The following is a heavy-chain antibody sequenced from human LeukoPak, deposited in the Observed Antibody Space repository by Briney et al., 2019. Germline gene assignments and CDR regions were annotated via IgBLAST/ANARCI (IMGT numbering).Heavy chain of an antibody. CDR1: GFTFDDYA. CDR2: ISWNSGSI. V-gene: IGHV3-9*01. J-gene: IGHJ4*02. CDR3: AKAMSVITIFDY. D-gene: IGHD3-9*01. Sequence: PGRSLRLSCAASGFTFDDYAMHWVRQAPGKGLEWVSGISWNSGSIGYADSVKGRFTISRDNAKNSLYLQMNSLRAEDTALYYCAKAMSVITIFDYWGQGTLVAVSS.